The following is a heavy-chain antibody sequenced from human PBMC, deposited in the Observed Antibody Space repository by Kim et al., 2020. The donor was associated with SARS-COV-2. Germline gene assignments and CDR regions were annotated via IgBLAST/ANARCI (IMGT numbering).Heavy chain of an antibody. CDR1: NASISSYY. CDR2: IYYSGST. J-gene: IGHJ6*02. Sequence: SETLSLTCTVSNASISSYYWNWIRQPPGKGLEYIGSIYYSGSTDYSPSLNSRVTISVDPSKNQVSLKLTSVTAADTAVYYCASFPPAMSYYNGVDVWGQGTTVTVSS. CDR3: ASFPPAMSYYNGVDV. V-gene: IGHV4-59*01.